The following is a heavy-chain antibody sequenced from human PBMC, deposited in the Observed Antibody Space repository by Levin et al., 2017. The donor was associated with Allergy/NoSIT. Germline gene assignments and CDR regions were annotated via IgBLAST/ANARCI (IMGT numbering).Heavy chain of an antibody. J-gene: IGHJ4*02. CDR3: ARDLGVIGSSWSFDY. Sequence: GGSLRLSCAASGFTFSSYAMHWVRQAPGKGLEWVAVISYDGSNKYYADSVKGRFTISRDNSKNTLYLQMNSLRAEDTAVYYCARDLGVIGSSWSFDYWGQGTLVTVSS. D-gene: IGHD6-13*01. V-gene: IGHV3-30-3*01. CDR1: GFTFSSYA. CDR2: ISYDGSNK.